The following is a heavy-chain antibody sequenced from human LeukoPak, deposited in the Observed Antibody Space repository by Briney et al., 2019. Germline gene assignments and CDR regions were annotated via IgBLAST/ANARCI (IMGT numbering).Heavy chain of an antibody. Sequence: SETLSLTCTVSGGSISGYYWSWIRQPPGKGLEWIGEINHSGSTNYNPSLKSRVTISVDTSKNQFSLKLSSVTAADTAVYYCARGDYYYGMDVWGQGTTVTVSS. CDR3: ARGDYYYGMDV. J-gene: IGHJ6*02. CDR1: GGSISGYY. V-gene: IGHV4-34*01. CDR2: INHSGST.